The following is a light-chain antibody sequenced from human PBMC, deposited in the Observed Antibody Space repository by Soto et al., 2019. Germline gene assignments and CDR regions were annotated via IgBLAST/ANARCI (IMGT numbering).Light chain of an antibody. Sequence: DIQMTQSPSTLSASVGDRVTITCRASQSINTWLAWYQQKPGKAPNLLIYKAYSLGSGVPSRFSGSGSGTEFTLTIISLQPDDFAIYYCQQYNSHSSYTFGQGTKLEIK. J-gene: IGKJ2*01. CDR2: KAY. V-gene: IGKV1-5*03. CDR1: QSINTW. CDR3: QQYNSHSSYT.